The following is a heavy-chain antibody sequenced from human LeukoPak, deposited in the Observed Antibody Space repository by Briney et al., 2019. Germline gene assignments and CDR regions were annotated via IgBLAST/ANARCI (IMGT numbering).Heavy chain of an antibody. CDR2: ISGSGGST. Sequence: GGSLRLSCAASGFTFSSYSMNWVRQAPGKGLEWVSAISGSGGSTYYADSVKGRFTISRDNSKNTRYLQMNSLRAEDTAVYYCAKDAAGSYPFDWGQGTLVTVSS. J-gene: IGHJ4*02. CDR1: GFTFSSYS. CDR3: AKDAAGSYPFD. D-gene: IGHD1-26*01. V-gene: IGHV3-23*01.